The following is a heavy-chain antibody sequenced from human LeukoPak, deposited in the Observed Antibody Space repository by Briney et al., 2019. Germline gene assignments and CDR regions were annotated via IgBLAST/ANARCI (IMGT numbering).Heavy chain of an antibody. CDR3: ASWVKVVAATGLGAFDI. CDR2: ISSSGSTI. V-gene: IGHV3-11*04. Sequence: GGSLRLSCAASGFPFSDYYMSWIRQAPGKGLEWVSYISSSGSTIYYADSVKGRFTISRDNAKNSLYLQMNSLRAEDTAVYYCASWVKVVAATGLGAFDIWGQGTMVTVSS. J-gene: IGHJ3*02. D-gene: IGHD2-15*01. CDR1: GFPFSDYY.